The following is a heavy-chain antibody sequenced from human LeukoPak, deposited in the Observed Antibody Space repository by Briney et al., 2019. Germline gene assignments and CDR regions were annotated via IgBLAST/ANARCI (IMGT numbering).Heavy chain of an antibody. J-gene: IGHJ3*02. Sequence: GGSLRLSCAASGFTFSSFEMNWVRQAPGKGLEWVSYISSGGTTMYYADSVKGRFTISRDNAKNSLYLQMNSLRDEDTAVYYCARPRGSYYRDAFDIWGQGTVVIVSS. V-gene: IGHV3-48*03. CDR1: GFTFSSFE. CDR2: ISSGGTTM. CDR3: ARPRGSYYRDAFDI. D-gene: IGHD1-26*01.